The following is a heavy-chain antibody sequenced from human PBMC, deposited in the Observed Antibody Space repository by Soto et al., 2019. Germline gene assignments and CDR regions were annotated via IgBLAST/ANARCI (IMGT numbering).Heavy chain of an antibody. Sequence: PGGSLRLSCAASGFTFSNYNMNWVRQAPGKGLEWVSYINSISSTISYADSVKGRFTISRDNAKNSLYLQINNLRDEDTAVYYCAREGLLWFGELIRNYYNFALDVWGQGTTVTVSS. J-gene: IGHJ6*02. CDR3: AREGLLWFGELIRNYYNFALDV. CDR2: INSISSTI. V-gene: IGHV3-48*02. CDR1: GFTFSNYN. D-gene: IGHD3-10*01.